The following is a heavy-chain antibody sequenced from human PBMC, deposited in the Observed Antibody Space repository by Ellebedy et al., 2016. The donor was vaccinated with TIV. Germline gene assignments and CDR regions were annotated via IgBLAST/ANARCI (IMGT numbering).Heavy chain of an antibody. J-gene: IGHJ4*02. Sequence: GESLKISCAASGFTFSSYSMNWVRQAPGKGLEWVSSISSSSSYIYYADSVKGRFTISRDNAKNSLYLQMNSLRAEDTAVYYCARDFPLNLLVAHTADDYWGQGTLVTVSS. CDR1: GFTFSSYS. CDR3: ARDFPLNLLVAHTADDY. D-gene: IGHD2-2*01. CDR2: ISSSSSYI. V-gene: IGHV3-21*01.